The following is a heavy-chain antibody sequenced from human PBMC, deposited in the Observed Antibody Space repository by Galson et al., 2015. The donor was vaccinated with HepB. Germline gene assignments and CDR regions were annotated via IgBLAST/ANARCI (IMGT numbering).Heavy chain of an antibody. J-gene: IGHJ4*02. CDR1: GFTFSSYW. CDR2: IKQDGSEK. Sequence: SLRLSCAASGFTFSSYWMSWVRQAPGKGLEWVANIKQDGSEKYYVDSVKGRFTISRDNAKNSLYLQMNSLRAEDTAVYYCARGYDYVWGSYRLHWGQGTLVTVSS. V-gene: IGHV3-7*03. CDR3: ARGYDYVWGSYRLH. D-gene: IGHD3-16*02.